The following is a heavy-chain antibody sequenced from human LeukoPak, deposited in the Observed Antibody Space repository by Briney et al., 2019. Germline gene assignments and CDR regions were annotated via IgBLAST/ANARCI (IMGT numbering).Heavy chain of an antibody. J-gene: IGHJ4*02. CDR2: IASKTDGGAT. D-gene: IGHD3-10*01. Sequence: GGSLRLSCSASGLTVTNAWMNWVRQAPGEGLDWVGRIASKTDGGATDYAAPVKGRFTISRDDSKNTLNLQMNSLITEDTAVYYCTTGIRGDWGQGTLVTVSS. V-gene: IGHV3-15*07. CDR3: TTGIRGD. CDR1: GLTVTNAW.